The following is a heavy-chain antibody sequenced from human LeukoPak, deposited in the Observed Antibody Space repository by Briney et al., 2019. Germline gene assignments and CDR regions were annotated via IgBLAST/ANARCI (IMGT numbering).Heavy chain of an antibody. CDR3: ARDPLSTNDFDI. CDR1: GASLSNSY. Sequence: PSETLSLTCTVSGASLSNSYWNWIRQSPGKGLEWIGYINYSGSTNYNPSLTSRVTISVDTSKNQFSLKLSSVTAADTAVYFCARDPLSTNDFDIWGQGTMVTVSS. V-gene: IGHV4-59*01. D-gene: IGHD1-1*01. CDR2: INYSGST. J-gene: IGHJ3*02.